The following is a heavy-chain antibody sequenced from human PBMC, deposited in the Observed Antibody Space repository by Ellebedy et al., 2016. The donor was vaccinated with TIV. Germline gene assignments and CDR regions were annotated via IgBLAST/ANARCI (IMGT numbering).Heavy chain of an antibody. J-gene: IGHJ1*01. CDR2: ISAYYGTT. Sequence: ASVKVSXKASGYKFTDYGVSWVRQAPGQGLEWLGWISAYYGTTRCAQNIQGRITLTRDTFTNTLYMELRDLRSDETAVYYCVREIQDGPTGGVHFGFWGQGTLVSVSS. D-gene: IGHD3-16*01. CDR1: GYKFTDYG. CDR3: VREIQDGPTGGVHFGF. V-gene: IGHV1-18*01.